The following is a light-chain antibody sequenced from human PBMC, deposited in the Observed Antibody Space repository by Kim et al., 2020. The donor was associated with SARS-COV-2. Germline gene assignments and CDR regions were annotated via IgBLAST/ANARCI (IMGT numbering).Light chain of an antibody. CDR1: QDIANS. J-gene: IGKJ1*01. Sequence: ASIGKRVTITSRASQDIANSIAWYQQKPGKVPQVLIYAASTLQSGVPSRFSGSGSGTEFTLTIDSLQTEDVATYYCQKYNSAPWTVGPGTKVDIK. CDR2: AAS. V-gene: IGKV1-27*01. CDR3: QKYNSAPWT.